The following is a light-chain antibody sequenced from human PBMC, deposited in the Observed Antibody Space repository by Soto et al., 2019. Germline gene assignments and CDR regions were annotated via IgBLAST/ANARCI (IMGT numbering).Light chain of an antibody. Sequence: EIVLTQSPATLSLSPGERATLSCRASQSVSSLLAWYQQKPGQAPRLLIYDASSRATGIPTWFSGSGSGTDFTLTISSLEPEDFAVYYCQQRSNWPLTFGGGTKVEIK. CDR2: DAS. V-gene: IGKV3-11*01. CDR1: QSVSSL. CDR3: QQRSNWPLT. J-gene: IGKJ4*01.